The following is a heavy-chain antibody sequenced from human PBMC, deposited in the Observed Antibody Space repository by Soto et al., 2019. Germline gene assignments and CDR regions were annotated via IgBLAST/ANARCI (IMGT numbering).Heavy chain of an antibody. Sequence: EVQLLESGGGLVQPGGSLRLSCSASGFTFRHYAMSWVRQAPERRLEWVSAVSAGGTSTYYAVSVEGRFTIERDNSKYVVFLQMYTLRAADAALYYCARGTYGDYDLWGQGTLVTVSS. CDR1: GFTFRHYA. J-gene: IGHJ4*02. CDR2: VSAGGTST. CDR3: ARGTYGDYDL. D-gene: IGHD4-17*01. V-gene: IGHV3-23*01.